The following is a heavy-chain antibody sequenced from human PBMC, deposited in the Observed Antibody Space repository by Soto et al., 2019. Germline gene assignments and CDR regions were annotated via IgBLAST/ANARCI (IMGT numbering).Heavy chain of an antibody. V-gene: IGHV3-48*02. CDR3: IGDGGAPDWFDP. D-gene: IGHD3-10*01. Sequence: EVQLVESGGGLVQPGGSLRLSCAASGFTFSTYSMNWVRQAPGKGLEWVSYISSSSSTIYYADSVKGRFTISRDNAKNSLYLQMNSLRDEDTDVYYCIGDGGAPDWFDPWGQGTLVTVSS. CDR1: GFTFSTYS. J-gene: IGHJ5*02. CDR2: ISSSSSTI.